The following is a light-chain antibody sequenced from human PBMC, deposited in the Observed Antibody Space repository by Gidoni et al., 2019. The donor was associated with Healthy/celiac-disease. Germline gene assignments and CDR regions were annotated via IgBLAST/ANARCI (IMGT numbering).Light chain of an antibody. Sequence: QSALPQPATVSGSPGQSITISCTGTSSDVGGYNYVYWYQQHPGKAPKLMIYEFSNGPSGVSNRFSGSKSGNTASLTISGLQAEDEADYYCSSYTSSSTLDVVFGGGTKLTVL. CDR1: SSDVGGYNY. CDR3: SSYTSSSTLDVV. J-gene: IGLJ2*01. V-gene: IGLV2-14*01. CDR2: EFS.